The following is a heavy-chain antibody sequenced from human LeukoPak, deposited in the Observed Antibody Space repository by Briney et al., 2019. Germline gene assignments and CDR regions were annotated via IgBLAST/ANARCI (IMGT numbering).Heavy chain of an antibody. CDR3: ARTDSTIFGLDY. CDR1: GFTFSSYS. Sequence: GGSLRLSCAASGFTFSSYSMNWVRQAPGKGLEWVSSISSSSSYIYYADSVKGRFTISRDNAKTSLYLQMNSLRAEDTAVYYCARTDSTIFGLDYWGQGTLVTVSS. D-gene: IGHD3-3*01. V-gene: IGHV3-21*01. CDR2: ISSSSSYI. J-gene: IGHJ4*02.